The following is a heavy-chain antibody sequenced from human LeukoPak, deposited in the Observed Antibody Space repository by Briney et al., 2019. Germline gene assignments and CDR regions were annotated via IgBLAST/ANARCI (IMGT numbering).Heavy chain of an antibody. D-gene: IGHD4-17*01. CDR3: ARENGDYKMDWFDP. CDR1: GGSISSYY. J-gene: IGHJ5*02. Sequence: SETLSLTCTVSGGSISSYYWSWIRQPAGKGLEWIGRIYTSGSTNYNPSLKSRVIMSVDTSKNQFSLKLSSVTAADTAVCYCARENGDYKMDWFDPWGQGTLVTVSS. V-gene: IGHV4-4*07. CDR2: IYTSGST.